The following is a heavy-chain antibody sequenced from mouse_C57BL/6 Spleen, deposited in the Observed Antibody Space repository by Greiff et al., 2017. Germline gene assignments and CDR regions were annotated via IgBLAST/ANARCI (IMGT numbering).Heavy chain of an antibody. J-gene: IGHJ4*01. V-gene: IGHV1-80*01. CDR2: IYPGDGAT. D-gene: IGHD1-1*01. CDR1: GYAFSSYW. Sequence: QVQLQQSGAELVKPGASVKISCKASGYAFSSYWMNWVKQRPGKGLEWIGQIYPGDGATNYNGKFKGKATLTAEKSSSTAYMQLSSLTSEDSAVYFCARSGNYGSSYAMDYWGQGTSVTVSS. CDR3: ARSGNYGSSYAMDY.